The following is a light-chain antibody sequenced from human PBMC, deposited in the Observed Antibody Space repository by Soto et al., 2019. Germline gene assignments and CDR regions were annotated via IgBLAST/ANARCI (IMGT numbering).Light chain of an antibody. CDR1: QSVSSSY. V-gene: IGKV3-20*01. Sequence: EIVLTQSPGTLSLSPGERATLSCRASQSVSSSYLAWYQQKPGQAPRLLIYGASSRATGIPDRFSGSVSGTDFTLTISRLEPEDFAVYYCQQYGSSLGTFGGGTKVEIK. J-gene: IGKJ4*01. CDR2: GAS. CDR3: QQYGSSLGT.